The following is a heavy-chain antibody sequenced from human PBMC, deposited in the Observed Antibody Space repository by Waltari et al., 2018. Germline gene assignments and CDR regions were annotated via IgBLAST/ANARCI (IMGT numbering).Heavy chain of an antibody. CDR3: ARERVYGSGSYYTEYYFDY. D-gene: IGHD3-10*01. Sequence: QVQLVQSGAGVKKPGASVKVSCKASGYTFPSYAMHWVRQAPGQRLEWMGWINAGNGNTKYSQKFQGRVTITRDTSASTAYMELSSLRSEDTAVYYCARERVYGSGSYYTEYYFDYWGQGTLVTVSS. J-gene: IGHJ4*02. V-gene: IGHV1-3*01. CDR2: INAGNGNT. CDR1: GYTFPSYA.